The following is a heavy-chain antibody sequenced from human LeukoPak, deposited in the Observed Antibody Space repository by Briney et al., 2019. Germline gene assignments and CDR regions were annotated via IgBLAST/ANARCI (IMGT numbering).Heavy chain of an antibody. CDR3: AKDTSTHSGTYYLYYFDY. V-gene: IGHV3-23*01. CDR2: ISGSGGST. Sequence: PGGSLRLSCAASGFTFSSYAMTWVRQAPGKGLEWVSGISGSGGSTHYADSVKGRFTISRDNSKHTLYLQMNSLRAEDTAVYYCAKDTSTHSGTYYLYYFDYWGQGTLVTVSS. CDR1: GFTFSSYA. D-gene: IGHD1-26*01. J-gene: IGHJ4*02.